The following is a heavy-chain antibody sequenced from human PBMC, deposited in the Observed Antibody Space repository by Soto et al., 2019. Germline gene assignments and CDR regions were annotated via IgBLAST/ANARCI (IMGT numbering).Heavy chain of an antibody. V-gene: IGHV4-30-4*01. D-gene: IGHD2-15*01. CDR3: ARWGYCSGGSCYWDFDY. J-gene: IGHJ4*02. CDR2: IYYSGST. CDR1: GGSISSGDYY. Sequence: SETLSLTCTVSGGSISSGDYYWSWIRQPPGKGLEWIGYIYYSGSTYYNPSLKSRVTISVDTSKNQFSLKLSSVTAADTAVYYCARWGYCSGGSCYWDFDYWGQGTLVTVSS.